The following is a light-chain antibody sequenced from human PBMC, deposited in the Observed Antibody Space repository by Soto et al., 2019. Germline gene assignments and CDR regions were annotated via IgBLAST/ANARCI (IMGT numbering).Light chain of an antibody. CDR3: QQFNNYPH. CDR1: QGISSA. CDR2: DAP. Sequence: AIQLTQSPSSLSASVGDRVTITCRASQGISSALAWYQQKPGKAPKLLIYDAPSLESGVPSRFSGSGSGTDFTLTISSLQSEDFATYYCQQFNNYPHFGPGTKVDIK. V-gene: IGKV1D-13*01. J-gene: IGKJ3*01.